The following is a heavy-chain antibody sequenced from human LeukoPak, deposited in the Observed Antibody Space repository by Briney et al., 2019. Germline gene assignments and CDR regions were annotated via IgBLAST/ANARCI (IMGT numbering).Heavy chain of an antibody. J-gene: IGHJ4*02. D-gene: IGHD6-19*01. V-gene: IGHV3-21*01. CDR1: GFTFSNYI. CDR3: ARVGYSSGWYFDY. Sequence: GGSLRLSCAASGFTFSNYIMNWVRQAPGKGLEWVSSISSTSSYIYYADSVKGRFTISRDNAQKSLYLQMNSLRAEDTAVYYCARVGYSSGWYFDYWGQGTLVTVSS. CDR2: ISSTSSYI.